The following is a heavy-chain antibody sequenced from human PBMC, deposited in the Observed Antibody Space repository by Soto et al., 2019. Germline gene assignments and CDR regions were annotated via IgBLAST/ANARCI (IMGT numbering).Heavy chain of an antibody. V-gene: IGHV4-31*03. D-gene: IGHD3-3*01. CDR1: GGSISSGGYY. J-gene: IGHJ6*04. CDR2: IYYSGST. Sequence: LSETLSLTCTVSGGSISSGGYYWSWIRQHPGKGLEWIGYIYYSGSTYYNPSLKSRVTISVDTSKNQFSLKLSSVTAADTAVYYCARGSNPYYDFWSGYAHYYGRDGWGNGNTVLVSS. CDR3: ARGSNPYYDFWSGYAHYYGRDG.